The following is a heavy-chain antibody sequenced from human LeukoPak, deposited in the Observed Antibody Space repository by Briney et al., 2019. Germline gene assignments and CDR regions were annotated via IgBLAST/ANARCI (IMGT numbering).Heavy chain of an antibody. Sequence: GGSLRLSCAASGFTFSSYAMSWVRQAPGKGLEWVSAISGSGGSTYYADSVRGRFTISRDHSKTTLYLLMNSLRVEDTAIYFCARDSPVLTYWGQGTLVTVSS. CDR2: ISGSGGST. V-gene: IGHV3-23*01. CDR3: ARDSPVLTY. CDR1: GFTFSSYA. J-gene: IGHJ4*02.